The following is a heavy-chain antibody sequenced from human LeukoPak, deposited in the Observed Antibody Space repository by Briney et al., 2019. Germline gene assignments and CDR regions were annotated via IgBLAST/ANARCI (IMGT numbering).Heavy chain of an antibody. CDR3: ARGSGSYYWGVFFDY. J-gene: IGHJ4*02. CDR2: ISSSSSTI. V-gene: IGHV3-48*04. CDR1: GLTFSSYS. Sequence: GGSLRLSCAASGLTFSSYSMNWVRQTPGKGLGWVSYISSSSSTIYYADSVKGRFTISRDNAKTALYLQMNSLSGEDTAVYYCARGSGSYYWGVFFDYWGQGTLVTVSS. D-gene: IGHD3-10*01.